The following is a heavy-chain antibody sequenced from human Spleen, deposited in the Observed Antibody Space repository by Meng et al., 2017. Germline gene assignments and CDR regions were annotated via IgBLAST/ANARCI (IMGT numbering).Heavy chain of an antibody. CDR3: ARVFSGDGGLPKWFDP. CDR1: GGSRSSCDYY. Sequence: SGPALVEPSQPLSLTCPGSGGSRSSCDYYWSWIRQHPGMGLEWIGYISYTGSTYYNTSLKSLITISLDTSKNQFSLRLSSVTAADTAVYYCARVFSGDGGLPKWFDPWGQGTLVTVSS. D-gene: IGHD4-17*01. J-gene: IGHJ5*02. CDR2: ISYTGST. V-gene: IGHV4-31*01.